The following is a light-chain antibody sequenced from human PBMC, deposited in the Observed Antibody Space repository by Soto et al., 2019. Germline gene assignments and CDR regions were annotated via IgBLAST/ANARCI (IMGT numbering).Light chain of an antibody. Sequence: IVLTQSPETLSLSPGERATLSCRASQSVSNNWLAWYQQRPGQAPRLLIYSASSRAGGIPDKFSGSGSGTDFTLTINRLEPEDFAVYYCQQYDTSPYNFARGTKVEI. CDR1: QSVSNNW. J-gene: IGKJ2*01. CDR3: QQYDTSPYN. CDR2: SAS. V-gene: IGKV3-20*01.